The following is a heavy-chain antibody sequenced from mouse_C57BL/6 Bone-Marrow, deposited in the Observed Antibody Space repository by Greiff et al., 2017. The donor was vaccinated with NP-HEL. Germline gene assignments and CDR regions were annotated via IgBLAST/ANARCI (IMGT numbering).Heavy chain of an antibody. Sequence: EVKLVESGGGLVKPGGSLKLSCAASGFTFSDYGMHWVRQAPEKGLEWVAYISSGSSTIYYADTVKGRFTISRDNAKNTLFLQMTSLRSEDTAMYYCAPYYYYAMDYWGQGTSVTVSS. J-gene: IGHJ4*01. CDR1: GFTFSDYG. CDR3: APYYYYAMDY. V-gene: IGHV5-17*01. CDR2: ISSGSSTI.